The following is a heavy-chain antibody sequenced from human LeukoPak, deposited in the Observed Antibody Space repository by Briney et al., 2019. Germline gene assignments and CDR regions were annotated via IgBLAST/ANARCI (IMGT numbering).Heavy chain of an antibody. J-gene: IGHJ4*02. CDR3: ARGHLGCSSTSCYTGIQYYFDY. V-gene: IGHV4-34*01. Sequence: SETLSLTCAVYGGSFSGYYWSWIRQPPGKGLEWIGEINHSGSTNYNPSLKSRVTISVDTSKNQFSLKLSSVTAADMAVYYCARGHLGCSSTSCYTGIQYYFDYWGQGTLVTVSS. D-gene: IGHD2-2*02. CDR2: INHSGST. CDR1: GGSFSGYY.